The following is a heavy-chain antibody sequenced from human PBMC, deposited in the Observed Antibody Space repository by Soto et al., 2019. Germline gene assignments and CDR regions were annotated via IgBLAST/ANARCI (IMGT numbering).Heavy chain of an antibody. D-gene: IGHD5-12*01. J-gene: IGHJ3*02. V-gene: IGHV3-66*01. CDR3: AREDGYRGGDAFDI. CDR1: GFTFDDYG. Sequence: GGSLRLSCAASGFTFDDYGMSWVRQAPGKGLEWVSVIYSGGSTYYADSVKGRFTISRDNSKNTLYLQMNSLRAEDTAVYYCAREDGYRGGDAFDIWGQGTMVTVSS. CDR2: IYSGGST.